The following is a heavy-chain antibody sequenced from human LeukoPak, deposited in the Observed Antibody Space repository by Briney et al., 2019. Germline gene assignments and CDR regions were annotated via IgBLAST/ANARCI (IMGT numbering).Heavy chain of an antibody. V-gene: IGHV4-38-2*02. D-gene: IGHD3-10*01. CDR2: IYHSGST. CDR3: ARGSRGFGELLAQ. J-gene: IGHJ4*02. CDR1: GYSISSGYY. Sequence: SETLSLTCTVSGYSISSGYYWGWIRQPPGKGLEWIGSIYHSGSTYYNPSLKSRVTISVDTSKNQFSLKLSSVTAADTAVYYCARGSRGFGELLAQWGQRTLVTVSS.